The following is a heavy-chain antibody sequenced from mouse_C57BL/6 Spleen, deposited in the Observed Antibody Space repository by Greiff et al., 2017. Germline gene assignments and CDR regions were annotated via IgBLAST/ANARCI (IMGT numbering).Heavy chain of an antibody. D-gene: IGHD4-1*01. Sequence: VQLQQPGAELVMPGASVKLSCKASGYTFTSYWMHWVKQRPGQGLEWIGEIDPSDSYTNSNQKFKGKSTLTVDKSSSTAYMQLSSLTSEDSAVYYCAREGTGTDYWGQGTTLTVSS. J-gene: IGHJ2*01. V-gene: IGHV1-69*01. CDR3: AREGTGTDY. CDR2: IDPSDSYT. CDR1: GYTFTSYW.